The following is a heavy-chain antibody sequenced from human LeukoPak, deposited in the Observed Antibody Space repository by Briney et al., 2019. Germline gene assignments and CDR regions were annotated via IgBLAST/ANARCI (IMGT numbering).Heavy chain of an antibody. CDR2: IYYSGST. D-gene: IGHD7-27*01. V-gene: IGHV4-59*01. Sequence: SETLSLTCTLSGGSISSYYWSWIRQPPGEGLEWIGYIYYSGSTNYNPSLKSRVTISVDTSKNQFSLKLSSVTASDTAVYYCARVDTGDWGQGTLVTVSS. CDR3: ARVDTGD. J-gene: IGHJ4*02. CDR1: GGSISSYY.